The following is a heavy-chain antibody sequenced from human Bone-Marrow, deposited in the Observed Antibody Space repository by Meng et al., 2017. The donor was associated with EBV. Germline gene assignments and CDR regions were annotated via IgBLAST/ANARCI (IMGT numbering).Heavy chain of an antibody. Sequence: VQPGAEVQEPGLPRKASCKATGGSFSSNVISWGRHAPGQGLEWMRGIIPILGTSTREQKFQGRLTITADKVTDTAYMALSSLRSKDTAVYYCARAGGCSTTSCPSGYFDPWGQGTLVTVSS. J-gene: IGHJ5*02. CDR1: GGSFSSNV. CDR3: ARAGGCSTTSCPSGYFDP. D-gene: IGHD2-2*01. CDR2: IIPILGTS. V-gene: IGHV1-69*06.